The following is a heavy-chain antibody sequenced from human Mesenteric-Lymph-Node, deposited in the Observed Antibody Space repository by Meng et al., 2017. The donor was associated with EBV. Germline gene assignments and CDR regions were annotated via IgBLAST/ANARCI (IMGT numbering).Heavy chain of an antibody. CDR3: ARDSQWEIHTDPDY. CDR1: GYTFTGYY. V-gene: IGHV1-2*06. CDR2: IDPDSGGT. D-gene: IGHD1-26*01. J-gene: IGHJ4*02. Sequence: QVQLVQSGTEVKGPGASVKVSCKSSGYTFTGYYMHWVRQAPGQGLEWMGRIDPDSGGTNYAQKFQGRITMTRDTSISTAYMELSRLRSDDTAMYYCARDSQWEIHTDPDYWGLGTLVTVSS.